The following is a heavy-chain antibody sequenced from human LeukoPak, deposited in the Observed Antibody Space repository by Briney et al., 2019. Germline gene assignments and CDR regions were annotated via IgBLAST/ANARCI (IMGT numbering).Heavy chain of an antibody. CDR2: IYTSGST. D-gene: IGHD3-10*01. CDR1: GGSISSYY. CDR3: ASEVRGVLTYFDY. V-gene: IGHV4-4*07. J-gene: IGHJ4*02. Sequence: SETLSLTCTVSGGSISSYYWSWIRQPAGQGLEWIGRIYTSGSTNYNPSLKSRVTMSVDTSKNQFSLKLSSVIAADTAVYYCASEVRGVLTYFDYWGQGTLVTVSS.